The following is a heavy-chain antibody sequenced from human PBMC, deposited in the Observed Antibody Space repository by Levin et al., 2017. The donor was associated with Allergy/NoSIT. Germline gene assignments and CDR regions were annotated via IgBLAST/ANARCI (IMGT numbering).Heavy chain of an antibody. CDR2: ISYDGSNK. CDR3: ARDDGYGSGSYYKSKGAFDI. D-gene: IGHD3-10*01. V-gene: IGHV3-30-3*01. CDR1: GFTFSSYA. J-gene: IGHJ3*02. Sequence: GGSLRLSCAASGFTFSSYAMHWVRQAPGKGLEWVAVISYDGSNKYYADSVKGRFTISRDNSKNTLYLQMNSLRAEDTAVYYCARDDGYGSGSYYKSKGAFDIWGQGTMVTVSS.